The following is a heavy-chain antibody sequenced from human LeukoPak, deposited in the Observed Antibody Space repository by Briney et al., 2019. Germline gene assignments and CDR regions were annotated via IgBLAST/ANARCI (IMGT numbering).Heavy chain of an antibody. CDR1: GGPFSYYY. Sequence: SETLSLTCTVSGGPFSYYYWSWLRQPAGKGLEWIGRIYSSGSTKYNPSLESRVTMSVHTSKNQFSLILNSVTAADTAVYYCARGLSDVYWGQGTLVTVSS. V-gene: IGHV4-4*07. CDR3: ARGLSDVY. J-gene: IGHJ4*02. CDR2: IYSSGST.